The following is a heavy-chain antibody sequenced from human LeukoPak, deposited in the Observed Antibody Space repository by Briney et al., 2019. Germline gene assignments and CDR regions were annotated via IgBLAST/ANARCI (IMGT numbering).Heavy chain of an antibody. CDR1: GFTFGTYS. J-gene: IGHJ4*02. D-gene: IGHD2-15*01. CDR3: ARGCSPGTCSPFDY. CDR2: ISSSISTV. V-gene: IGHV3-48*02. Sequence: GGSLRLSCAASGFTFGTYSMNWVRQAPGKGLEWVSYISSSISTVYYAGSVRGRFTISRDNAKNSLYLQMNSLRDEDTAVYYCARGCSPGTCSPFDYWGQGTLVTVSS.